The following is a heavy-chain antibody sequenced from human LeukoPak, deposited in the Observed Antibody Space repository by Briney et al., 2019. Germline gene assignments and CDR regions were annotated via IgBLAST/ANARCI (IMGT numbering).Heavy chain of an antibody. V-gene: IGHV4-59*12. Sequence: SETLSLTCTVSGGFIGRFYWRWIRQPAGRRLDWIGCIYLCGCTNYHPSLKSRFSLSVDTSENQFSLNLSSVSARDTAVCYCATGSVLLSMHVWHKGTTLHIPS. J-gene: IGHJ6*04. CDR2: IYLCGCT. CDR1: GGFIGRFY. CDR3: ATGSVLLSMHV. D-gene: IGHD3-10*01.